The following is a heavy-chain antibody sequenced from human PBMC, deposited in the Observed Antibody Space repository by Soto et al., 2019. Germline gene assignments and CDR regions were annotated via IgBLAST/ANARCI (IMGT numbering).Heavy chain of an antibody. CDR2: INPLNPGGDTT. D-gene: IGHD6-13*01. J-gene: IGHJ4*02. CDR3: VRDLTRSLAAGVFDY. CDR1: GYSFDAYY. V-gene: IGHV1-46*02. Sequence: QVQLLQSGAEVKQPGASVKISCQASGYSFDAYYLHWVRQAPGLGFEWLGIINPLNPGGDTTTYAQKFQGRVTMTRDTSTTTFYLELSSLKSADTAVYYCVRDLTRSLAAGVFDYWGQGTLVTVSS.